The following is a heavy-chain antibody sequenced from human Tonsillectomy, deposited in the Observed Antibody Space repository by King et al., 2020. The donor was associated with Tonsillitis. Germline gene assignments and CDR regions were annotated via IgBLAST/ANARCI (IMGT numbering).Heavy chain of an antibody. Sequence: VQLPQWGAGLLKPSETLSLTCAVYGGSFSAYYWSWIRQPPGKGLEWIGEINHSGSTNYNPSLKSRVTISVDTSKNQFSLNLSSVTAADTALYYCARGDFDPWGQGTLVTVSS. J-gene: IGHJ5*02. CDR2: INHSGST. V-gene: IGHV4-34*01. CDR1: GGSFSAYY. CDR3: ARGDFDP.